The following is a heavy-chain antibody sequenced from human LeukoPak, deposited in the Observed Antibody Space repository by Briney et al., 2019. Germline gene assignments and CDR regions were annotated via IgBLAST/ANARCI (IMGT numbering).Heavy chain of an antibody. J-gene: IGHJ4*02. CDR3: ARVLTRRAYYDFWSGQSPFDY. V-gene: IGHV4-59*12. CDR2: IYYSGST. D-gene: IGHD3-3*01. CDR1: GGSISSYY. Sequence: SETLSLTCTVSGGSISSYYWSWIRQPPGKGLEWIGYIYYSGSTNYNPSLKSRVTISVDTSKNQFSLKLSSVTAADTAVYYCARVLTRRAYYDFWSGQSPFDYWGQGTLVTVSS.